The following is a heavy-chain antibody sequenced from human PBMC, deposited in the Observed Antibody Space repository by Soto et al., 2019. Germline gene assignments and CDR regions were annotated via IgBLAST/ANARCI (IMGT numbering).Heavy chain of an antibody. CDR3: ARGINAGVDY. D-gene: IGHD3-10*01. CDR1: GYTFTDLD. CDR2: MRPNTGHS. Sequence: GASVKVSCKASGYTFTDLDINWVRQPTEQGLEWMGWMRPNTGHSGLAQKFQGRLTLTRDTSINTAYMELSSLRSEDTAIYYCARGINAGVDYWGQGTPVTVSS. V-gene: IGHV1-8*02. J-gene: IGHJ4*02.